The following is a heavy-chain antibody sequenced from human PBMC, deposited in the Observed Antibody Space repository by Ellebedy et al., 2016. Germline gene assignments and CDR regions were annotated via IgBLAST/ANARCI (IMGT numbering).Heavy chain of an antibody. D-gene: IGHD5-18*01. CDR2: IYWDDDK. CDR3: AHYQQAGYSYGHHGGDYFDY. CDR1: GFSLSTSGVG. Sequence: SGPTLVKPTQTLTLTCTFSGFSLSTSGVGVGWIRQPPGKALEWLALIYWDDDKRYSPSLKSRLTITKDTSKNQVVLTMTNMDPVDTATYYCAHYQQAGYSYGHHGGDYFDYWGQGTLVTVSS. V-gene: IGHV2-5*02. J-gene: IGHJ4*02.